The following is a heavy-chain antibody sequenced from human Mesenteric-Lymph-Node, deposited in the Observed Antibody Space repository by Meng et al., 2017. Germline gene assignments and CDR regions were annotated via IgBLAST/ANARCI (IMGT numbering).Heavy chain of an antibody. V-gene: IGHV1-18*01. CDR1: GYTFASYG. CDR2: ISGYNGNT. CDR3: ARSDAPGLDY. Sequence: QVQLVQSGAEVKKPGASVKVSCKASGYTFASYGLSWVRQAPGQGLEWMGWISGYNGNTKYAERLQGRVTMTADTSTSTAYMELRDLRSDDAAVYYCARSDAPGLDYWGQGTLVTVSS. D-gene: IGHD2-8*01. J-gene: IGHJ4*02.